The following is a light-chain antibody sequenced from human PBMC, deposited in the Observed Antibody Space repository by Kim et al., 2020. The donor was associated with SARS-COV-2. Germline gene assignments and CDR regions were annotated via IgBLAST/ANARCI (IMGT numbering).Light chain of an antibody. CDR2: AAS. CDR1: QSISKY. CDR3: QQSYSTPLNT. Sequence: DIQMTQSPSSLSASIGDRVTITCRASQSISKYVNWYQQRPGKAPKLLIRAASSLQSGVPSRFSGSGSGTDFTLTISSLQPEDFAAHYCQQSYSTPLNTFGPGTKVDIK. V-gene: IGKV1-39*01. J-gene: IGKJ3*01.